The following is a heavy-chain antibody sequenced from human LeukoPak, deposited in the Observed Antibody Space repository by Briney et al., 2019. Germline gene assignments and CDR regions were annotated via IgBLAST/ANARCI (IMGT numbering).Heavy chain of an antibody. CDR2: INSGSSIT. J-gene: IGHJ4*02. CDR3: ARSRYDSYGYFFCDY. V-gene: IGHV3-48*01. Sequence: GGSLRLSCAASGFTFSSYSMNWVRQAPGKGLEWISYINSGSSITQYTDSVTGRFTISRDNARNSLYLQMNSLRAEDTAVYFCARSRYDSYGYFFCDYWGQGTLVTVSS. D-gene: IGHD5-18*01. CDR1: GFTFSSYS.